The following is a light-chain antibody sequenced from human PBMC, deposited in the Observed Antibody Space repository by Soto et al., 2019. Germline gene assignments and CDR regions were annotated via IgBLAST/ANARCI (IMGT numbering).Light chain of an antibody. V-gene: IGKV3-15*01. Sequence: EIVMTQSPATLSVSPRERATLSCRASQSVSSNLAWYQQKPGQAPRLLIYGASTRATGIPARFSGSGSGTEFTLTISSLQSKDFVVYYCQQYNNWPSYTFGQGTKLEIK. CDR2: GAS. CDR3: QQYNNWPSYT. J-gene: IGKJ2*01. CDR1: QSVSSN.